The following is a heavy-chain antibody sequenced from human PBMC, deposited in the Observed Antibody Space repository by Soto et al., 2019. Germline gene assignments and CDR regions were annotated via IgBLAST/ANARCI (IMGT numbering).Heavy chain of an antibody. V-gene: IGHV3-30-3*01. Sequence: GGSLRLSCAASGFTFSSYPMHWVRQAPCKGLEWVGVISYDGINKYYADSVKGRFTISRDNSKNTLYLQMNSLRAEDTAVYYCARARPGRTYGLDVCGQGTSVALSS. CDR1: GFTFSSYP. CDR2: ISYDGINK. J-gene: IGHJ6*02. CDR3: ARARPGRTYGLDV.